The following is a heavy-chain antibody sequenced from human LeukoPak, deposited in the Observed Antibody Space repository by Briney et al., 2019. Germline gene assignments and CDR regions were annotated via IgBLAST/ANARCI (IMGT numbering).Heavy chain of an antibody. CDR3: ARDVSSSRVGSPFDY. J-gene: IGHJ4*02. CDR1: GFTFSSYG. V-gene: IGHV3-48*01. Sequence: GSLRLSCAASGFTFSSYGMNWVRQAPGKGLEWVSYISSSSSTIYYADSVKGRFTISRGNAKNSLYLQMNSLRAEDTAVYYCARDVSSSRVGSPFDYWGQGTLVTVSS. CDR2: ISSSSSTI. D-gene: IGHD6-13*01.